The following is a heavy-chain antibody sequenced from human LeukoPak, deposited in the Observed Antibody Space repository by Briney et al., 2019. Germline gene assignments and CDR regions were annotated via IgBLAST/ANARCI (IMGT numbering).Heavy chain of an antibody. CDR1: GFTFSSYS. CDR2: ISSSSSYI. CDR3: ARAGHYLLISSPGYMDV. Sequence: PGGSLRLSCAASGFTFSSYSMNWVRQAPGKGLEWVLSISSSSSYIYYADSVKGRFTISRDNAKNSLYLQMNSLRAEDTAVYYCARAGHYLLISSPGYMDVWGKGTTVTISS. V-gene: IGHV3-21*01. D-gene: IGHD2/OR15-2a*01. J-gene: IGHJ6*03.